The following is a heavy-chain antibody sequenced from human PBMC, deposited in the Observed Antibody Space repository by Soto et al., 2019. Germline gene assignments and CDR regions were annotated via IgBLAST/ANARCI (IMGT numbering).Heavy chain of an antibody. J-gene: IGHJ4*02. CDR3: SSRHSSPYFDY. CDR2: IYYSGST. V-gene: IGHV4-30-4*01. Sequence: SETLSLTCAVSGGSISSGDYYWSWIRQPPGKGLEWIGNIYYSGSTYYNPSLKSRVTISVDTSKNQFSLKLSSVTAADTAVYYCSSRHSSPYFDYWARRTLDTVSA. D-gene: IGHD6-13*01. CDR1: GGSISSGDYY.